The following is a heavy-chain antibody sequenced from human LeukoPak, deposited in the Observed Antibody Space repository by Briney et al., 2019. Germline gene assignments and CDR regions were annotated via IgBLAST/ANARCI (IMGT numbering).Heavy chain of an antibody. Sequence: GGSLRLSCAASGFTFSSYSMSWVRQAPGKGLEWVANIKQDGSEKYYVDSVKGRFTISRDNAKNSLYLQMNSLRAEDTAVYYCARDNMGYGDDIAFDIWGQGTMVTVSS. CDR1: GFTFSSYS. D-gene: IGHD4-17*01. CDR2: IKQDGSEK. CDR3: ARDNMGYGDDIAFDI. V-gene: IGHV3-7*01. J-gene: IGHJ3*02.